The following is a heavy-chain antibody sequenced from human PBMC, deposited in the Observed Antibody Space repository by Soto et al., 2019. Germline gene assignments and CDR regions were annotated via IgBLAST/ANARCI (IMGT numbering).Heavy chain of an antibody. D-gene: IGHD4-4*01. V-gene: IGHV3-23*01. Sequence: SLRLSCAASGFTFSTYTMSWVRQAPGKGLEWVSDMSGRGTSTYYADSVKGRFTISRDNSKNTLYLQMNSLRAEDTAVYYCTTTLYSNTVPPEGYWGQGTLVTVSS. CDR2: MSGRGTST. J-gene: IGHJ4*02. CDR1: GFTFSTYT. CDR3: TTTLYSNTVPPEGY.